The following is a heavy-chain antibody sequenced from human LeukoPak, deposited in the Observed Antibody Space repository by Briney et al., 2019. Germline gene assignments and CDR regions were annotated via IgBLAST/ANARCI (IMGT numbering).Heavy chain of an antibody. CDR3: AKDLERDYSLTWSDY. CDR2: LSGSGGST. V-gene: IGHV3-23*01. D-gene: IGHD1-1*01. J-gene: IGHJ4*02. CDR1: GFPFSNYA. Sequence: PGGSLRLSCAASGFPFSNYAMTWVRQAPGKGLEWVSTLSGSGGSTYHADSVKGRFTISRDNSKNTLYLQMSSLRAEDTAVYYCAKDLERDYSLTWSDYWGQGTLVTVSS.